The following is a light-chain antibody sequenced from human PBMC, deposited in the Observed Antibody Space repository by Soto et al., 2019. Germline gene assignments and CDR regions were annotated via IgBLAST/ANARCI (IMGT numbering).Light chain of an antibody. CDR2: GAS. CDR3: QQYDNSPWT. Sequence: EIVLTQSPGTLSLSPGEGATLSCRASQSVSSSYLAWYQQKPGQAPRLLIYGASSRATGIPDRFSGGGSGTDFTLTISRLEPEDFAVYYWQQYDNSPWTFGQGTKVESK. CDR1: QSVSSSY. V-gene: IGKV3-20*01. J-gene: IGKJ1*01.